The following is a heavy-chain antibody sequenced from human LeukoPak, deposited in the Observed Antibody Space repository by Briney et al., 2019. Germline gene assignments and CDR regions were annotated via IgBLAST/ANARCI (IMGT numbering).Heavy chain of an antibody. CDR1: GFTFSSYA. Sequence: GGSLRLSCAASGFTFSSYAMHWVRQAPGKGLEWVAVISYDGSNKYYADSVKGRFTISRDNSKNTLYLQMNSLRAEDTAVYYCARGPGGQPMVNYYDSSGYFYWGQGTLVTVSP. CDR2: ISYDGSNK. CDR3: ARGPGGQPMVNYYDSSGYFY. V-gene: IGHV3-30-3*01. J-gene: IGHJ4*02. D-gene: IGHD3-22*01.